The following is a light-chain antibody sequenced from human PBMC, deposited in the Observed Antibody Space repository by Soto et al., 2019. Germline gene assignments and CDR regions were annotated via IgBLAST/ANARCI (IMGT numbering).Light chain of an antibody. CDR1: QHISKW. V-gene: IGKV1-12*01. CDR2: AAS. Sequence: DIQITQSPSSVSASVGDRVTITCQASQHISKWLAWYQQKPGKAPNLLIFAASNLQSGVPSRFSGSGSGTEFSLTISSLQPEDFATYYCQQADSFPYTFGQGTKLQIK. J-gene: IGKJ2*01. CDR3: QQADSFPYT.